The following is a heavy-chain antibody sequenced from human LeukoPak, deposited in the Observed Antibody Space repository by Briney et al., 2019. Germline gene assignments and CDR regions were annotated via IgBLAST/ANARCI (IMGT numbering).Heavy chain of an antibody. Sequence: GGSLRLSCAASGFTFSSYWMSWVRQAPGKGLEWVANLKQDGSDKYYVDSVKGRFTISRDNAKNSLYLQMNSLRAEDTAVYYCARSLGYCSAGSCFPFDYWGQGTLVTFST. CDR3: ARSLGYCSAGSCFPFDY. CDR1: GFTFSSYW. CDR2: LKQDGSDK. J-gene: IGHJ4*02. D-gene: IGHD2-15*01. V-gene: IGHV3-7*05.